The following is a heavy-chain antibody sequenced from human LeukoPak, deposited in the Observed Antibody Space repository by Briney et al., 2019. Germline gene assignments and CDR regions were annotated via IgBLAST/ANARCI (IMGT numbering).Heavy chain of an antibody. J-gene: IGHJ4*02. CDR2: ISGSGATT. CDR1: GFTFTNCA. CDR3: AKKGRPVAGYIDY. D-gene: IGHD6-19*01. Sequence: KTGGSLRLSCAASGFTFTNCAMSWVRQAPGRGLEWVSDISGSGATTSYADSVKGRFTISRDNSKNTLYLQMNSLRAEDTALYYCAKKGRPVAGYIDYWGQGTLVTVSS. V-gene: IGHV3-23*01.